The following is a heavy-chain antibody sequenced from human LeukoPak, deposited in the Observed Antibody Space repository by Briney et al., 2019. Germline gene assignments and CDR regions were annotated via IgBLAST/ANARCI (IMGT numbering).Heavy chain of an antibody. CDR2: VNHSGST. D-gene: IGHD2-2*01. Sequence: SETLSLTCPVYGASFSDSYWSWTRQPPGKGLEWIGEVNHSGSTTYNPSLKSRVTISVDTSKNQFSLKVSSVTAADTAVYYCASTRVVPAAYYYYYMDVWGKGTTVTVPS. V-gene: IGHV4-34*01. CDR3: ASTRVVPAAYYYYYMDV. J-gene: IGHJ6*03. CDR1: GASFSDSY.